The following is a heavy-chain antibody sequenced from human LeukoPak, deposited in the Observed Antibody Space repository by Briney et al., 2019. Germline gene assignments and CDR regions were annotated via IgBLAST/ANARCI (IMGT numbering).Heavy chain of an antibody. CDR3: TRDQTPYY. J-gene: IGHJ4*02. Sequence: GGSLRLSCTASGFTFGDYTMTWGRQAPGKVLEWVGFIASETYGGTAEYAASVKGRFTISRDDSKSIAYLQMNSLKTEDTAVYYCTRDQTPYYWGQGTLVTVSS. CDR2: IASETYGGTA. CDR1: GFTFGDYT. V-gene: IGHV3-49*04.